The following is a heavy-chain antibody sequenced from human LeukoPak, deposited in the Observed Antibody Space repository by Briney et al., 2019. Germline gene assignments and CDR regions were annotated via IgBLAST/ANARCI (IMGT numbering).Heavy chain of an antibody. CDR2: MNPNSGNT. V-gene: IGHV1-8*01. J-gene: IGHJ3*02. CDR3: ARGDYYDSSGYYHGAFDI. CDR1: GYTFTSYD. Sequence: ASVKVSCKASGYTFTSYDINWVRQATGQGLEWMGWMNPNSGNTGYAQKFQGRVTITRNTSISTDYMELSSLRSEDTAVYYCARGDYYDSSGYYHGAFDIWGQGTMVTVSS. D-gene: IGHD3-22*01.